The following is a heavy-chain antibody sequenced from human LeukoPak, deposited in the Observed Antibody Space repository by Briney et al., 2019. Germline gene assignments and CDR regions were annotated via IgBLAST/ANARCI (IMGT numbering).Heavy chain of an antibody. CDR2: IDQDGSEK. J-gene: IGHJ4*02. CDR1: GFTFTSYW. V-gene: IGHV3-7*01. D-gene: IGHD1-26*01. CDR3: ARDQVGIFDY. Sequence: GGSLRLSCAASGFTFTSYWMSWVRQAPGNGLEWVANIDQDGSEKNYVDSVKGRFTISRDNAKNSLYLQLNSLRAEDTAVYYCARDQVGIFDYWGQGTLVTVSS.